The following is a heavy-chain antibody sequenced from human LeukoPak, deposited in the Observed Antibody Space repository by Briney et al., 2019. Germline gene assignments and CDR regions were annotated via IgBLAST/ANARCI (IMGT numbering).Heavy chain of an antibody. J-gene: IGHJ4*02. Sequence: ASVKVSCKASGYTFTSYGISWVRQAPGQGLEWMGWISAYNGNTNYSQKFQDRVTITRDTSATTAYMELRSLKSEDTAVYYCARDRRNSDDYWGQGTLVTVSS. CDR3: ARDRRNSDDY. CDR2: ISAYNGNT. CDR1: GYTFTSYG. D-gene: IGHD4-23*01. V-gene: IGHV1-18*01.